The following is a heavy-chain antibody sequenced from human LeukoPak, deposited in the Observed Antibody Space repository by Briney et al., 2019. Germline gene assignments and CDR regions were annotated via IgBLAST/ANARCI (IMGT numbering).Heavy chain of an antibody. V-gene: IGHV4-59*01. Sequence: SETLSLTCTLSGGSISTYYWSWIRQPPGKGLEWIGYIYHSGSTNYDPSPKSRVTISVDTSKNQFSLKLSSVTAADTAVYYCARGGGYASPIGYWGQGALVTVSS. CDR2: IYHSGST. D-gene: IGHD5-12*01. CDR3: ARGGGYASPIGY. CDR1: GGSISTYY. J-gene: IGHJ4*02.